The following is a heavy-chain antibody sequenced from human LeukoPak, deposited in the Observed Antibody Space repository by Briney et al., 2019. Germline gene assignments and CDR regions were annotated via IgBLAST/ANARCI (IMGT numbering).Heavy chain of an antibody. D-gene: IGHD2-2*01. J-gene: IGHJ4*02. CDR1: GESLSGYF. CDR3: ARHPIVVVPAAIDY. Sequence: SETLSLTCAVSGESLSGYFWSWVRQPPGKGLEWIGSIYYSGSTYYNPSLKSRVTISVDTSKNQFSLKLSSVTAADTAVYYCARHPIVVVPAAIDYWGQGTLVTVSS. V-gene: IGHV4-39*01. CDR2: IYYSGST.